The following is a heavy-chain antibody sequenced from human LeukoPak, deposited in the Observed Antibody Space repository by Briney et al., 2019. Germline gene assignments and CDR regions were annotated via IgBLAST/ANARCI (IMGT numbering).Heavy chain of an antibody. V-gene: IGHV3-66*01. J-gene: IGHJ5*02. CDR2: IYSGGDT. CDR3: ARDPDA. CDR1: GFTVSNYY. Sequence: GGSLRLSCAASGFTVSNYYMSWVRKAPGEGLEWVSVIYSGGDTYHADSVKGRFTLSRDNSTNTLYLQMNSLRAEDTAVYYCARDPDAWGQGTLVTVSS.